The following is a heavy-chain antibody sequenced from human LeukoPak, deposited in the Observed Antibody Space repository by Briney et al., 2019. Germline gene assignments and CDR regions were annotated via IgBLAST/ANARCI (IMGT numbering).Heavy chain of an antibody. CDR3: AKFYDA. D-gene: IGHD2/OR15-2a*01. Sequence: GGSLRLSCAASGFTFSSYGMHWVRQAPGKGLEWVAVISYDGSNKYYADSVKGRFTISRDNSKNTLYLQMNSLRAEDTAVYYCAKFYDAWGQGTLVTVSS. CDR2: ISYDGSNK. V-gene: IGHV3-30*18. CDR1: GFTFSSYG. J-gene: IGHJ4*02.